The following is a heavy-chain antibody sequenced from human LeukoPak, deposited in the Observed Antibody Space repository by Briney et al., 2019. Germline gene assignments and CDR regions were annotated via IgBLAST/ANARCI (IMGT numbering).Heavy chain of an antibody. J-gene: IGHJ2*01. D-gene: IGHD5-12*01. CDR3: ARALVRATMVWYFDL. Sequence: SETLSLTCAGSGGPFSGYYWSWIRQPPGKGLELLGEISPSGSTNYSPSLKSRVTISVDTSKNQFSLNLSSVTAADTAVYYCARALVRATMVWYFDLWGRGTLVTVSS. CDR1: GGPFSGYY. CDR2: ISPSGST. V-gene: IGHV4-34*01.